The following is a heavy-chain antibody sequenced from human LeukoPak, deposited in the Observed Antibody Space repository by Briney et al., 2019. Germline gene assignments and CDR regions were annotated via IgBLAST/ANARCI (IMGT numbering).Heavy chain of an antibody. CDR2: INPNSGGT. J-gene: IGHJ4*02. D-gene: IGHD1-26*01. CDR3: ARSIVGAKKPPDANPLDY. Sequence: ASVKVSCKASGYTFTGYYMHWVRQAPGQGLEWMGWINPNSGGTNYAQKFQGRVTMTRDTSISTAYMELSRLRSDDTAVYYCARSIVGAKKPPDANPLDYWGQGTLVTVSS. CDR1: GYTFTGYY. V-gene: IGHV1-2*02.